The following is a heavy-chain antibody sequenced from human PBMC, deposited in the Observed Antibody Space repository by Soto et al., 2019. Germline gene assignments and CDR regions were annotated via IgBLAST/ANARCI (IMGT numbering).Heavy chain of an antibody. J-gene: IGHJ6*03. Sequence: PSETLSLTCTVSGFSISSYYWSWIRQPPGKGLEWIGYIYYSGSTNYNPSLKSRVTISVDTSKNQFSLKLSSVTAADTAVYYCGRLIWGVVAATGYYYYYMDVWGKGTTVTVSS. CDR3: GRLIWGVVAATGYYYYYMDV. V-gene: IGHV4-59*08. CDR1: GFSISSYY. CDR2: IYYSGST. D-gene: IGHD2-15*01.